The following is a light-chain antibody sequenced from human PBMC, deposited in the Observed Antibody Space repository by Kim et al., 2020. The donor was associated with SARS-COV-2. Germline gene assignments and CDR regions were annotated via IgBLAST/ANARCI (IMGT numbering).Light chain of an antibody. CDR1: SSHSGTGYV. J-gene: IGLJ1*01. Sequence: TVPIACTGDSSHSGTGYVVHWFQQLPGTAPKLLIYGDKNRPSGVPDRFSGSKSANSASLAIAGLQAEDEADYYCQSYDSVLSGYVFGSGTKVTVL. CDR2: GDK. CDR3: QSYDSVLSGYV. V-gene: IGLV1-40*01.